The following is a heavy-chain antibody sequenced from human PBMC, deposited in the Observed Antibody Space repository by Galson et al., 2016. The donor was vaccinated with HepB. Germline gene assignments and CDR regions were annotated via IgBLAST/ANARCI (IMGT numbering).Heavy chain of an antibody. Sequence: SVKVSCKASGATLTAHYTHWVRQAPGQGLEWMGRIHPNSGATYYPQRFQGRVTMTRDTSISTAFMELRGLRSGDTAVYYCATKDCGGGNCEFPLFDLWGQGTRVTVSS. CDR3: ATKDCGGGNCEFPLFDL. CDR1: GATLTAHY. V-gene: IGHV1-2*06. J-gene: IGHJ4*02. CDR2: IHPNSGAT. D-gene: IGHD2-21*01.